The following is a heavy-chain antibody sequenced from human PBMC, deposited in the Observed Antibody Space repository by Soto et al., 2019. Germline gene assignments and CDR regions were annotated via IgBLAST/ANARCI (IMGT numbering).Heavy chain of an antibody. V-gene: IGHV1-18*01. CDR2: ISGYNGDT. D-gene: IGHD2-8*01. CDR1: GYTFSRYG. J-gene: IGHJ6*02. CDR3: AKNGQPPYYYYGMDV. Sequence: QGQLVQSGPEAKKPGASVKVSCKASGYTFSRYGISWVRQAPGQGLEWMGWISGYNGDTKYAQKVQDRVTMTIDTTTYTANMELRSLTSDDTAIYYCAKNGQPPYYYYGMDVWGQGSTVTVSS.